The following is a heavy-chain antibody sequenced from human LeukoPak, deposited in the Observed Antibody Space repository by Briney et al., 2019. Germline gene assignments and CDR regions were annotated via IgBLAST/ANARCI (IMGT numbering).Heavy chain of an antibody. CDR2: ISGSAGTI. J-gene: IGHJ5*02. CDR3: ARGGYILTTNWFDP. D-gene: IGHD3-9*01. Sequence: GGSLRLSCAASGFTFSSYEMTWIRQAPGKGLEWVSYISGSAGTIYYADSVKGRFTISRDNAKNSLYLQMNSLRAEDTAMYYCARGGYILTTNWFDPWGQGTLVTVSS. CDR1: GFTFSSYE. V-gene: IGHV3-48*03.